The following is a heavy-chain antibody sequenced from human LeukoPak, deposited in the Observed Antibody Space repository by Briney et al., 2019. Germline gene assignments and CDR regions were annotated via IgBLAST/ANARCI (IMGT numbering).Heavy chain of an antibody. CDR3: AREGRPYYDILTGYSPGGYYYYGMDV. Sequence: PGGSLRLFCAASGFTFSSYSMNGVRQAPGKGVECVSSISSSSCYIYYADSVKGRFTISRDNAKNSLYLQMNSLRSEDTAVYYCAREGRPYYDILTGYSPGGYYYYGMDVWGQGTTVTVSS. V-gene: IGHV3-21*01. CDR2: ISSSSCYI. D-gene: IGHD3-9*01. J-gene: IGHJ6*02. CDR1: GFTFSSYS.